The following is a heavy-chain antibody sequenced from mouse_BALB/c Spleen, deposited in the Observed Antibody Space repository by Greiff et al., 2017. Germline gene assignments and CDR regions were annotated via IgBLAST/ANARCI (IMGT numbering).Heavy chain of an antibody. J-gene: IGHJ4*01. Sequence: QVQLQQPGAELVKPGASVKLSCKASGYTFTSYWMHWVKQRPGQGLEWIGEINPSNGRTNYNEKFKSKATLTVDKSSSTAYMQLSSLTSENSAVYCCARWGTTEDYAMDYWGQGTSVTVSS. V-gene: IGHV1S81*02. CDR3: ARWGTTEDYAMDY. D-gene: IGHD1-1*01. CDR1: GYTFTSYW. CDR2: INPSNGRT.